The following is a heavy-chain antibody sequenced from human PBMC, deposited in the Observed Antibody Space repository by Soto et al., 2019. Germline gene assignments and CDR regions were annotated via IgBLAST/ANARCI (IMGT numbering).Heavy chain of an antibody. J-gene: IGHJ1*01. CDR1: GGTFSSYA. CDR2: IIPVFGTA. Sequence: SVKVSCKASGGTFSSYAISWVRQAPGQGLECMGGIIPVFGTANYAQKFQGRVTINADESTSTVYMELSSLRSEDTAVYYCARGWNDFPHWGQGTLVTAPQ. V-gene: IGHV1-69*13. CDR3: ARGWNDFPH. D-gene: IGHD1-1*01.